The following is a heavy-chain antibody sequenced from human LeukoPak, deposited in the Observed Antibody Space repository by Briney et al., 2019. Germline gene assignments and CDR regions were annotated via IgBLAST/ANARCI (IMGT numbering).Heavy chain of an antibody. CDR2: ISGSGGST. CDR1: GFTFSSYA. Sequence: GGSLRLSCAASGFTFSSYAMSWVRQAPGKGLEWVSAISGSGGSTYYADSVKGRFTISRDNSKNTLYLQMNSLRAEDTAVYYCARTSRFNDAFDIWGQGIMVTVSS. D-gene: IGHD1-14*01. V-gene: IGHV3-23*01. CDR3: ARTSRFNDAFDI. J-gene: IGHJ3*02.